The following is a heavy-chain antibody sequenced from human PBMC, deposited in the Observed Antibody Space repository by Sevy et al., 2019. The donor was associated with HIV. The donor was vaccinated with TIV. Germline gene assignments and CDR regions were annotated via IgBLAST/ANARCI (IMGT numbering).Heavy chain of an antibody. J-gene: IGHJ6*02. Sequence: SETLSLTCTVSGGSISSYYWSWIRQPAGKGLEWIGRIYTSGSTNYNPYLKSRVTMSLDTSKNQFSRKLSSVTAADTAVYYCARDSYYDSSGYYPSGGDYYYYGMDVWGQGTTVTVSS. CDR2: IYTSGST. D-gene: IGHD3-22*01. CDR3: ARDSYYDSSGYYPSGGDYYYYGMDV. V-gene: IGHV4-4*07. CDR1: GGSISSYY.